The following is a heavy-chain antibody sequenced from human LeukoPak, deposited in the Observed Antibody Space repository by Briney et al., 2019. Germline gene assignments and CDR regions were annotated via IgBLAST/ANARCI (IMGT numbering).Heavy chain of an antibody. J-gene: IGHJ4*02. CDR3: ARGGQGGNPFDY. CDR2: IYYSGST. D-gene: IGHD4-23*01. Sequence: SETLSLTCTVSGGSISSYYWSWIRQPPGKGLEWIGYIYYSGSTNYNPSLKSRVTISVDTSKNQFSLKLSSVTAADTAEYYCARGGQGGNPFDYWGQGTLVTVSS. V-gene: IGHV4-59*01. CDR1: GGSISSYY.